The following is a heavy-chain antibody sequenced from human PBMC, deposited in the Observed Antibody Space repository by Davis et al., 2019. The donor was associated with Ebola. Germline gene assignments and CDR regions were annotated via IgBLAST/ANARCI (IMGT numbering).Heavy chain of an antibody. D-gene: IGHD3-3*01. CDR1: GYTFTNYY. Sequence: ASVKVSCKTSGYTFTNYYLHWVRQAPGQGLEWMGIIDPSSGRTTYAQKFQGRVTLTSDTSTSAVHMELSSLKSEDTAMYYCARSTGVVNTGTANYYMDVWGTGTTVTVSS. CDR3: ARSTGVVNTGTANYYMDV. J-gene: IGHJ6*03. CDR2: IDPSSGRT. V-gene: IGHV1-46*01.